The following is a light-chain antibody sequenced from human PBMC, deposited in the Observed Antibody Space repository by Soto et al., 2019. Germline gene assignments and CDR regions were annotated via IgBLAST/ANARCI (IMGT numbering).Light chain of an antibody. CDR1: QSVSNNY. J-gene: IGKJ1*01. Sequence: EIVLTQSPGTLSLSPGEGATLSCRASQSVSNNYLAWYQQEPGQAPRLLIYGASNRATGIPDRFSGSGSGTDFTLTISRLEPEDFAVYYCQQYGSSGTFGQGTQVDIK. CDR3: QQYGSSGT. V-gene: IGKV3-20*01. CDR2: GAS.